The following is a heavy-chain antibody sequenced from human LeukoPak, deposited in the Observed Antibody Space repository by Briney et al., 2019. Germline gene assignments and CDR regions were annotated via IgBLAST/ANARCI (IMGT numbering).Heavy chain of an antibody. CDR1: GGSISSGSYY. CDR2: IYTSGST. J-gene: IGHJ5*02. Sequence: PSETLSLTCTVSGGSISSGSYYWSWIRQPAGKGLEWIGRIYTSGSTNYNPSLKSRVTISVDTSKNQFSLKLSSVTAADTAVYYCARNSVVPAENWFDPWGQGTLVTVSS. D-gene: IGHD2-2*01. CDR3: ARNSVVPAENWFDP. V-gene: IGHV4-61*02.